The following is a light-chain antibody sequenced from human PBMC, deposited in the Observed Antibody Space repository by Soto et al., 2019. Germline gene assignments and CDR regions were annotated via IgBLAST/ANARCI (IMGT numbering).Light chain of an antibody. Sequence: EIVLTQSPATLSMSPGETVTLSCRASQSVSRDLVWFQQRPGQAPRLLIYDISNRAAGIPARVSGSGSGTHFTLTVSGLEPEDFGVYDCQQRYIWPWAFGQGTKVEV. J-gene: IGKJ1*01. CDR2: DIS. CDR3: QQRYIWPWA. CDR1: QSVSRD. V-gene: IGKV3-11*01.